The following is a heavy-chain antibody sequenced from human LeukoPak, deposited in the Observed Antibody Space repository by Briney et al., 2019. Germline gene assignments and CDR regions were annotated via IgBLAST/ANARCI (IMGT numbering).Heavy chain of an antibody. J-gene: IGHJ4*02. D-gene: IGHD3-10*01. V-gene: IGHV4-61*02. CDR3: ARDQTYSGSGIYTYFDY. Sequence: SETQSLTCTVSGGSISSGGYYWSWIRQPAGKGLEYLGRIYSTGSTNYNPSLRSRVTISVDTSKNHFSLKLSSVTAADTAVYYCARDQTYSGSGIYTYFDYWGQGILVTVSS. CDR1: GGSISSGGYY. CDR2: IYSTGST.